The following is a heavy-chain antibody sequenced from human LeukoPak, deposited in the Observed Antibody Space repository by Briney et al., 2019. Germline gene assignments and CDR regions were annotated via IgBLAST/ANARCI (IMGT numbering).Heavy chain of an antibody. J-gene: IGHJ6*03. Sequence: PGGSLRLSCAASGFTFSSYEMNWVRQAPGKGLEWVSYISSSGSTIYYADSVKGRITISRDNAKNSLYLQMNSLRAEDTAVYYCARDLKAGVVWGSYRQIYYMDVWGKGTTVTISS. CDR3: ARDLKAGVVWGSYRQIYYMDV. V-gene: IGHV3-48*03. CDR1: GFTFSSYE. D-gene: IGHD3-16*02. CDR2: ISSSGSTI.